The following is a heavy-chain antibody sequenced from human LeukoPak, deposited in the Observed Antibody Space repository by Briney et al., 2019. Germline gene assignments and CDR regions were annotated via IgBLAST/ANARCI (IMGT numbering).Heavy chain of an antibody. CDR1: GYTFTGNY. Sequence: ASVKVSCKASGYTFTGNYIHWVRQAPGQGLEWMGWLNPNGGTTNFAQKFQGRVTVTRDTSISTAYMELTRLRSDDTAVYYCARSVVTTTPTFDYWGQGTLVTVSS. V-gene: IGHV1-2*02. J-gene: IGHJ4*02. CDR3: ARSVVTTTPTFDY. CDR2: LNPNGGTT. D-gene: IGHD2-21*02.